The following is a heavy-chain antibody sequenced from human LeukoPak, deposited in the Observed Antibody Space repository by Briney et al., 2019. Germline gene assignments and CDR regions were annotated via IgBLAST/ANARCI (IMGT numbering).Heavy chain of an antibody. V-gene: IGHV3-21*01. CDR2: ISSSSSYV. Sequence: GSLRLSCAASGFTFSSYSMNWVRQAPGKGLAWVSSISSSSSYVNYAGSVRGRFTISRDNAKNSLYLQMNSLRAEDTAVYYCARSLTAAAGNLGYWGQGTLITVSS. J-gene: IGHJ4*02. CDR1: GFTFSSYS. CDR3: ARSLTAAAGNLGY. D-gene: IGHD6-13*01.